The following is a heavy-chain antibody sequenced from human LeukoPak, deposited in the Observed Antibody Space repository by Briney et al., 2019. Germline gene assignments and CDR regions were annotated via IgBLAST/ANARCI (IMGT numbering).Heavy chain of an antibody. Sequence: PSETLSLTCTVSGGSISSYYWSWIRQPPGKGLEWIGYIYYSGSTNYNPSLKSRVTISVDTSKNQFSLKLSSVTAADTAVYYCARLGFLGGGAGYWGQGTLVTVSS. D-gene: IGHD3-16*01. CDR3: ARLGFLGGGAGY. J-gene: IGHJ4*02. V-gene: IGHV4-59*08. CDR2: IYYSGST. CDR1: GGSISSYY.